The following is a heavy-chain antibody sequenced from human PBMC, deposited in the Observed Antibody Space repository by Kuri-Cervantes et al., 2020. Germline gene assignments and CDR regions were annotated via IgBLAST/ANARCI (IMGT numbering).Heavy chain of an antibody. CDR1: GGSISSGGYS. V-gene: IGHV4-30-2*01. Sequence: SQTLSLTSAVSGGSISSGGYSWSWIRPPPGKGLEWIGYIYHSGSTYYNPSLKSRVTISVDTSKNQFSLKLSSVTAADTAVSYFARASDSSSWYGKWYFDLWGRGTLVTVSS. J-gene: IGHJ2*01. CDR2: IYHSGST. D-gene: IGHD6-13*01. CDR3: ARASDSSSWYGKWYFDL.